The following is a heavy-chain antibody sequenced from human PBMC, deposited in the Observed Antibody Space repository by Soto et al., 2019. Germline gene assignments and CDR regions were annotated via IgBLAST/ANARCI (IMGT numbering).Heavy chain of an antibody. CDR3: AKDAVYNDGLWLMDS. D-gene: IGHD2-21*01. Sequence: EVQLLESGGGLVQPGGSLRLSCAASGFTISTYAMTWVRQAPGKGLECVSGVTGSGGQIHYADSVKGRFTISKDNSKNTLYLHMSSLRDEDTALYYCAKDAVYNDGLWLMDSWGQGTLVTVSS. CDR2: VTGSGGQI. J-gene: IGHJ5*02. V-gene: IGHV3-23*01. CDR1: GFTISTYA.